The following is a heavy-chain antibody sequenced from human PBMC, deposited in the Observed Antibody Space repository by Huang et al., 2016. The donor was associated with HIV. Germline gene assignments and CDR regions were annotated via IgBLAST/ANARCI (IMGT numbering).Heavy chain of an antibody. CDR1: GDSVNSGYYY. D-gene: IGHD3-16*01. Sequence: QLQLQESGPGLVRPSETLSLTCSVSGDSVNSGYYYWGWIRQPPGKGLEWIASVFYGGNTFYNPSLKSRVSMCVDTSKKRFSLNLSSVTAADTAVYFCARLPFDYVWGTQRQTALDELDVWGQGTMVTVSS. CDR3: ARLPFDYVWGTQRQTALDELDV. J-gene: IGHJ3*01. V-gene: IGHV4-39*01. CDR2: VFYGGNT.